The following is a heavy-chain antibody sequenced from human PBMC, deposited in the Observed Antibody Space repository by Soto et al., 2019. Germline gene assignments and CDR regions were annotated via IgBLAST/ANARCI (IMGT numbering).Heavy chain of an antibody. V-gene: IGHV1-3*01. D-gene: IGHD6-19*01. CDR1: GYTFTSYA. CDR2: INAGNGNT. Sequence: ASVKVSCKASGYTFTSYAMHWVRQAPGQGLEWMGWINAGNGNTKYSQKFQGRVTITRDTSASTAYMELSSLRSEDTAVYYCARDMWQWLVPLELLSSTDYGMDVWGQGTTVTVSS. CDR3: ARDMWQWLVPLELLSSTDYGMDV. J-gene: IGHJ6*02.